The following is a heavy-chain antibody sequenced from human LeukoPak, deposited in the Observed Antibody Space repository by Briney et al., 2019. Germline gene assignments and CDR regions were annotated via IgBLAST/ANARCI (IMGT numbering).Heavy chain of an antibody. CDR2: ISYDGSNK. CDR3: AKDPKYSGTYRGSIDY. D-gene: IGHD1-26*01. CDR1: GFTFSDYG. J-gene: IGHJ4*02. V-gene: IGHV3-30*18. Sequence: GRSLRLSCAASGFTFSDYGMHWVRQAPGKGLEWMAVISYDGSNKYYADSVKGRFTISRDNSKNTVYLQMNSLRTEDTAVYYCAKDPKYSGTYRGSIDYWGQGTLVTVSS.